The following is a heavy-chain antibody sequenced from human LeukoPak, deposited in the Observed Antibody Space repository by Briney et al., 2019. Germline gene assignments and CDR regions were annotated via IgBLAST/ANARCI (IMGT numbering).Heavy chain of an antibody. J-gene: IGHJ3*02. Sequence: ASVKVSCKASGYTFTGYYMHWVRQAPGQGLVWMGWINPNSGNTGYAQKFQGRVTMTRNTSISTAYMELSSLRSEDTAVYYCARGKLDDAFDIWGQGTMVTVSS. V-gene: IGHV1-8*02. CDR3: ARGKLDDAFDI. CDR1: GYTFTGYY. CDR2: INPNSGNT. D-gene: IGHD1-1*01.